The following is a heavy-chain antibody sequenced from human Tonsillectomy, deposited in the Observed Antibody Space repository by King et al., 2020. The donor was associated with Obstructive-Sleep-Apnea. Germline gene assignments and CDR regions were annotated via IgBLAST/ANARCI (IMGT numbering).Heavy chain of an antibody. V-gene: IGHV1-18*04. Sequence: QLVQSGAEVKKPGASVKVSCKASGYTFTSYGISWGRQAPGQGLEWMGWISAYNGNTKYAQKLHGRFTMTTDNSTSTAYMELRSLRSVDTAVYYCARDGSYGYVGFDYWGQGTLVTVSS. CDR2: ISAYNGNT. D-gene: IGHD5-18*01. J-gene: IGHJ4*02. CDR1: GYTFTSYG. CDR3: ARDGSYGYVGFDY.